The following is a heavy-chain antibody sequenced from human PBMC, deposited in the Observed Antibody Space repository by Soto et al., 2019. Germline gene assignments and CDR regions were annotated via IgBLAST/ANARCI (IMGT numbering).Heavy chain of an antibody. D-gene: IGHD3-3*01. CDR1: GVTLKNYV. Sequence: PGGSLRLSCAGSGVTLKNYVISWVRQAPGKGLEWVSAITGTGDIYYADAVRGRFSVSRDNSKNMVYLQINSLGADDTALYYCAPLSYDFWSSYKWFDPWGQGTQVTVSS. J-gene: IGHJ5*02. CDR2: ITGTGDI. CDR3: APLSYDFWSSYKWFDP. V-gene: IGHV3-23*01.